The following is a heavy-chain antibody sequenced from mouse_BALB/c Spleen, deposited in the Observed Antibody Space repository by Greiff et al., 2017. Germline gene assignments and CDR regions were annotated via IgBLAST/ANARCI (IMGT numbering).Heavy chain of an antibody. J-gene: IGHJ1*01. V-gene: IGHV5-6*02. Sequence: DVKLVESGGDLVKPGGSLKLSCAASGFTFSSYGMSWVRQTPDKRLEWVATISSGGSYTYYPDSVKGRFTISRDNAKNTLYLQMSSLKSEDTAMYYCARQRDFDVWGAGTTVTVSS. CDR1: GFTFSSYG. CDR3: ARQRDFDV. CDR2: ISSGGSYT.